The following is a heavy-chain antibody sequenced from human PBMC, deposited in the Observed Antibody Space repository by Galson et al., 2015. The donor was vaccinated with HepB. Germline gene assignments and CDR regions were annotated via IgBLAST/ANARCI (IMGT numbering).Heavy chain of an antibody. CDR3: ARVYGSGSYGYGMDV. J-gene: IGHJ6*02. CDR1: GFTLSTYS. Sequence: SLRLSCASSGFTLSTYSMNWVRQAPGKGLEWVSSISSSSLYVYYADSVRGRFTVSRDNAKNSHYLQMNSLSAEDTAVYYCARVYGSGSYGYGMDVWGQGITVTVS. D-gene: IGHD3-10*01. V-gene: IGHV3-21*01. CDR2: ISSSSLYV.